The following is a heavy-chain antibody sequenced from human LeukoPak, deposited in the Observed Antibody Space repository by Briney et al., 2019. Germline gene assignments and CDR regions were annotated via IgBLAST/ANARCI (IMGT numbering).Heavy chain of an antibody. Sequence: PSETLSLTCTVSGDSISSYYWSWIRQPPGKGLEWIGQMYYSRSAKYNPSLKSRATTSVDTSKNQFSLKLSSVTAADTAVYYCARSLKSNSRDAFDIWGQGTMVTVSS. CDR1: GDSISSYY. CDR2: MYYSRSA. D-gene: IGHD2/OR15-2a*01. V-gene: IGHV4-59*01. J-gene: IGHJ3*02. CDR3: ARSLKSNSRDAFDI.